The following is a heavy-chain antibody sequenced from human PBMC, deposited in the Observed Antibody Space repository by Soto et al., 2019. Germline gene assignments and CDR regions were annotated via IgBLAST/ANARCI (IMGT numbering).Heavy chain of an antibody. J-gene: IGHJ6*03. CDR3: ARTYYYGSGRLRDYYYYMDV. CDR2: IDWDDDK. Sequence: SGPTLVNPTQTLTLTCTFSGFSLSTSGMCVSWIRQPPGKALEWLARIDWDDDKYYSTSLKTRLTISKDTSKNQVVLTMTNMDPVDTATYYCARTYYYGSGRLRDYYYYMDVWGKGTTVTVS. D-gene: IGHD3-10*01. V-gene: IGHV2-70*11. CDR1: GFSLSTSGMC.